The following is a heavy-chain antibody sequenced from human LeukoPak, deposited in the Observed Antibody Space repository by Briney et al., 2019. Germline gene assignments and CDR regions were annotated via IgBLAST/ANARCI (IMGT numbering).Heavy chain of an antibody. CDR3: ARDYNWNDDGVDY. D-gene: IGHD1-20*01. V-gene: IGHV3-33*08. J-gene: IGHJ4*02. CDR1: GFTFSSYG. Sequence: PGGSPRLSCAASGFTFSSYGMHWVRQAPGKGLEWVAVIWYDGSNKYYADSVKGRFTISRDNSKNTLYLQMNSLRAEDTAVYYCARDYNWNDDGVDYWGQGTLVTVSS. CDR2: IWYDGSNK.